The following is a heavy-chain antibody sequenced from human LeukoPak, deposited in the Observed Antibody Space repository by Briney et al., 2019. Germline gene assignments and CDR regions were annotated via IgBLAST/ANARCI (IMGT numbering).Heavy chain of an antibody. D-gene: IGHD3-3*01. CDR1: GGSISSSNW. CDR2: IYHSGST. J-gene: IGHJ4*02. CDR3: ARHLETQPVATFDY. Sequence: SETLSLTCAVSGGSISSSNWWSWVRQPPGKGLEWIGEIYHSGSTNYNPSLKSRVSISVDKSKNQFSLKLSSVTAADTAVYYCARHLETQPVATFDYWGQGTLVTVSS. V-gene: IGHV4-4*02.